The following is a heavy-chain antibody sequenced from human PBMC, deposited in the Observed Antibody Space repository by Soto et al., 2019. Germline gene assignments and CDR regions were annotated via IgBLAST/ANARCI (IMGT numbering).Heavy chain of an antibody. D-gene: IGHD3-3*01. CDR3: AKDWALRFSEWFVDV. J-gene: IGHJ6*02. CDR2: ISYDGSSK. Sequence: GGSLRLSCAASGFTFGSYGMHWVRQAPGKGLEWVAFISYDGSSKYYVDSVKGRFTISRDNSKNTLYLQMNSLRAEDTAVYYCAKDWALRFSEWFVDVWGQGTTLSVSS. V-gene: IGHV3-30*18. CDR1: GFTFGSYG.